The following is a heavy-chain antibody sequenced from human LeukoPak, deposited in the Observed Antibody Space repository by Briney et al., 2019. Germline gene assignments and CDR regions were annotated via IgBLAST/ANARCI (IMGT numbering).Heavy chain of an antibody. Sequence: GGSLRLSCAASGFTFSNYAMNWVRQAPGKGLEWVSVISGSVDSTYYADSVEGRFTISRDSSKNTLYLQMNSLRAEDTAVYYCAKRANYGDFDYWGQGTLFTVSS. J-gene: IGHJ4*02. CDR1: GFTFSNYA. CDR2: ISGSVDST. D-gene: IGHD4-17*01. V-gene: IGHV3-23*01. CDR3: AKRANYGDFDY.